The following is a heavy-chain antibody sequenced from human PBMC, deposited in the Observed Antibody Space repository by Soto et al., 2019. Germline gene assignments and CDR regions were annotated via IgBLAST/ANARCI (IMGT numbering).Heavy chain of an antibody. V-gene: IGHV1-69*13. Sequence: SVKLSCTDSGGTLSSYAISWVRQAPGQGLEWMGGIIPIFGTANYAQKFQGRVTITADESTSTAYMELSSLRSEDTAVYYCARDCSSTSCYSRSLYYYYGMDVWGQGTTVTVSS. D-gene: IGHD2-2*01. CDR3: ARDCSSTSCYSRSLYYYYGMDV. CDR1: GGTLSSYA. J-gene: IGHJ6*02. CDR2: IIPIFGTA.